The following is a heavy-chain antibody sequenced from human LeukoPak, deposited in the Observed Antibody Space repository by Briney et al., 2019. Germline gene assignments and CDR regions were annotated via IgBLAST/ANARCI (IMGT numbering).Heavy chain of an antibody. CDR2: IIPIFGTA. V-gene: IGHV1-69*05. D-gene: IGHD4-17*01. CDR3: ARGGIGEDYGDYFDY. J-gene: IGHJ4*02. Sequence: ASVKVSCKASGGTFSSYAISWVRQAPGQGLEWMGGIIPIFGTANYAQKFQGRVTITTDESTSTAYMELSSLRSEDTAVYYCARGGIGEDYGDYFDYWGQGTLVTVSS. CDR1: GGTFSSYA.